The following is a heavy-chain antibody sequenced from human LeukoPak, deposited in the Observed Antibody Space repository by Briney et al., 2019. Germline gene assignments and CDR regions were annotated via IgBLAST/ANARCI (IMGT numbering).Heavy chain of an antibody. CDR1: GFTFSSYA. J-gene: IGHJ3*02. D-gene: IGHD3-10*01. CDR3: ARYYYGSGSYPHNAFDI. CDR2: ISSSSSYI. V-gene: IGHV3-21*01. Sequence: GGSLRLSCAASGFTFSSYAMSWVRQAPGKGLEWVSSISSSSSYIYYADSVKGRFTISRDNAKNSLYLQMNSLRAEDTAVYYCARYYYGSGSYPHNAFDIWGQGTMVTVSS.